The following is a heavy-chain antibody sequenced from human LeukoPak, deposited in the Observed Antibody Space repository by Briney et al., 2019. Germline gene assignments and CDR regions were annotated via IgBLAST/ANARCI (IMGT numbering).Heavy chain of an antibody. J-gene: IGHJ5*02. Sequence: GASVKVSCKASGYIFTGYYMHWVRQAPGQGLEWMGRINPNSGGTNYAQKFQGRVTMTRDTSISTAYMELSRLRSDDTAVYYCARGLGFGELAWFHPWGQGTLLTVSS. CDR2: INPNSGGT. V-gene: IGHV1-2*06. D-gene: IGHD3-10*01. CDR1: GYIFTGYY. CDR3: ARGLGFGELAWFHP.